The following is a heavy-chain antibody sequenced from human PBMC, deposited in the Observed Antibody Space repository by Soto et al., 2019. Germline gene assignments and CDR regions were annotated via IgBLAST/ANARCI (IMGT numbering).Heavy chain of an antibody. CDR3: AREKRYCSGGSCPRWYGMDV. J-gene: IGHJ6*02. V-gene: IGHV3-21*01. CDR2: ISSSSSYI. Sequence: GSLRLSCAASGFTFSSYSMNWVRQAPGKGLEWVSSISSSSSYIYYADSVKGRFTISRDNAKNSLYLQMNSLRAEDTAVYYCAREKRYCSGGSCPRWYGMDVWGQGTTVTVSS. CDR1: GFTFSSYS. D-gene: IGHD2-15*01.